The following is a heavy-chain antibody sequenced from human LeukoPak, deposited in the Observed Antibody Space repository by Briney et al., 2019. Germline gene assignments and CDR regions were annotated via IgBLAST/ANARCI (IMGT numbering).Heavy chain of an antibody. Sequence: PGGSLRLSCAASGFTFSSYAMSWARQAPGKGLEWVSAISGSGGSTYYADSVKGRFTISRDNSKNTLYLQMNSLRAEDTAVYYCAKGGYYDSSRFDYWGQGTLVTVSS. CDR3: AKGGYYDSSRFDY. D-gene: IGHD3-22*01. CDR1: GFTFSSYA. J-gene: IGHJ4*02. CDR2: ISGSGGST. V-gene: IGHV3-23*01.